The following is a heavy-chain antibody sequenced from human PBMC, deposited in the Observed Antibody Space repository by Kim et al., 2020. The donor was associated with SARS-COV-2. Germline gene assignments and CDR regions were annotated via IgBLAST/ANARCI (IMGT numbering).Heavy chain of an antibody. Sequence: SVKVSCKASGGIFSSYAVSWVRQAPGQGLEWMGGVIPIFGSTNNAQKFQGRLIITADESTRTVYMELSSLRSEDTAIYYCASGYCGSNNCYDLDYYYGMEVWVQGTTGSVSS. J-gene: IGHJ6*02. D-gene: IGHD2-21*01. CDR1: GGIFSSYA. V-gene: IGHV1-69*13. CDR2: VIPIFGST. CDR3: ASGYCGSNNCYDLDYYYGMEV.